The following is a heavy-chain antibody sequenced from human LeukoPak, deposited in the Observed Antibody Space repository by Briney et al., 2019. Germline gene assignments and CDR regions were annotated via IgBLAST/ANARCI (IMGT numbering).Heavy chain of an antibody. CDR2: IDPSDSYT. Sequence: GESLKISCKGSGSRFTSYWISWVRQMPGKGLEWMGRIDPSDSYTNYSPSFQGHVTISADKSISTAYLQWSSLKASDTAMYYCARSLVRGVTASDYWGQGTLVTVSS. J-gene: IGHJ4*02. CDR1: GSRFTSYW. CDR3: ARSLVRGVTASDY. D-gene: IGHD3-10*01. V-gene: IGHV5-10-1*01.